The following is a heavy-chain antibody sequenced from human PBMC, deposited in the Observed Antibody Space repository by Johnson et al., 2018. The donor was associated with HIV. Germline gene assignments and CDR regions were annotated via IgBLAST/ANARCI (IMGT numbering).Heavy chain of an antibody. CDR1: QFTFNNYY. CDR3: ARDRGGPVRDDAFDI. Sequence: QVQLVESGGDLAKPAWSPRLSCAGSQFTFNNYYMICVRQAPGKGLEWVSYISSSGSTIYYADSVKGRFTISRDNAKNSLYLQMNSLRAEDTAVYYCARDRGGPVRDDAFDIWGQGTMVTVSS. V-gene: IGHV3-11*04. CDR2: ISSSGSTI. J-gene: IGHJ3*02. D-gene: IGHD3-10*01.